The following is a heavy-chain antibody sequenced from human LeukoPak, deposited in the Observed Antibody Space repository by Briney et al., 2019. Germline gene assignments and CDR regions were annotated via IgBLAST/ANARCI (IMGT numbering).Heavy chain of an antibody. CDR1: GFTVSNNY. Sequence: GGSLRLSCAASGFTVSNNYMTWVRQPPGRGLEWVSVMYSVGSTYYADSVKGRFTISRDNSKNTLYLLMNSLRAEDTAVYYCAGSLAYCGGDCRLGDYWGQGTLVTVSS. D-gene: IGHD2-21*02. V-gene: IGHV3-66*01. CDR3: AGSLAYCGGDCRLGDY. CDR2: MYSVGST. J-gene: IGHJ4*02.